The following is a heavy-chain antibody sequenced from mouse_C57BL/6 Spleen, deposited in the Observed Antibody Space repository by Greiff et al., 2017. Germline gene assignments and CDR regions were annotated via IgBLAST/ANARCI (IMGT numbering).Heavy chain of an antibody. Sequence: QVQLQQSGPGLVAPSQSLSITCTVSGFSLTSYGVHWVRQPPGKGLEWLVVIWSDGSTTYNSALKSRLSISKDNSKSQVFLKMNSLQTDNTAMYYCARHEGYGRGFAYWGQGTLVTVSA. J-gene: IGHJ3*01. CDR1: GFSLTSYG. CDR2: IWSDGST. CDR3: ARHEGYGRGFAY. D-gene: IGHD1-1*01. V-gene: IGHV2-6-1*01.